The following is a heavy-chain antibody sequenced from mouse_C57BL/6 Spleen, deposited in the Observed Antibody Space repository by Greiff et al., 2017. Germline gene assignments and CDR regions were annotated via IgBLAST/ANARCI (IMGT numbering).Heavy chain of an antibody. V-gene: IGHV5-9-1*02. CDR3: TRVATTVVANWYFDV. D-gene: IGHD1-1*01. Sequence: EVKLVESGEGLVKPGGSLKLSCAASGFTFSSYAMSWVRQTPEKRLEWVAYISSGGDYIYYADTVKGRFTISRDNARNTLYLQMSSLKSEDTAMYYCTRVATTVVANWYFDVWGTGTTVTVSS. J-gene: IGHJ1*03. CDR2: ISSGGDYI. CDR1: GFTFSSYA.